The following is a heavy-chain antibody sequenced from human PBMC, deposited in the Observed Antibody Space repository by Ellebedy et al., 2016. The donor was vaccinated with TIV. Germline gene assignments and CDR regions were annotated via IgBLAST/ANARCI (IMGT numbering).Heavy chain of an antibody. CDR2: IAYDAAHI. J-gene: IGHJ4*02. Sequence: GGSLRLXCTASGFTFSSYAMHWVRQAPGKGLEWMTVIAYDAAHIYYAESVKGRFTISRDNSMNTLYLQANSLRAEDTAVYYCARDSWGGSFLVANYFDSWGQGTLVSVSS. CDR3: ARDSWGGSFLVANYFDS. CDR1: GFTFSSYA. D-gene: IGHD2-15*01. V-gene: IGHV3-30-3*01.